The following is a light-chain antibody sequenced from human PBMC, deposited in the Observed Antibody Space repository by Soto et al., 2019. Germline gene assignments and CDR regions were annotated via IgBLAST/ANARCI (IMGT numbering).Light chain of an antibody. Sequence: DIVMTQSPDSLAVSLGERATINCKSSQSVLYSSNNKNCLAWFQKKPGQPPKLLIYWASTRESGVPDRFSGSGSGTDFTLTISSLQAEDVAVYYCQHYYTTPLTFGGGTKVDI. V-gene: IGKV4-1*01. CDR2: WAS. CDR1: QSVLYSSNNKNC. CDR3: QHYYTTPLT. J-gene: IGKJ4*01.